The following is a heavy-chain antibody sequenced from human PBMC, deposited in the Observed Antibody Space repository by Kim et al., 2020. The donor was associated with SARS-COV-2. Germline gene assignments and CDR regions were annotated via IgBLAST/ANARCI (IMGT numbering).Heavy chain of an antibody. J-gene: IGHJ4*02. CDR2: IYYSGST. CDR3: ASNEADSGSYLHPIDY. V-gene: IGHV4-31*03. CDR1: GGSISSGGYY. D-gene: IGHD1-26*01. Sequence: SETLSLTCTVSGGSISSGGYYWSWIRQHPGKGLEWIGYIYYSGSTYYNPSLKSRVTISVDTSKNQFSLKLSSVTAADTAVYYCASNEADSGSYLHPIDYWGQGTLVTVSS.